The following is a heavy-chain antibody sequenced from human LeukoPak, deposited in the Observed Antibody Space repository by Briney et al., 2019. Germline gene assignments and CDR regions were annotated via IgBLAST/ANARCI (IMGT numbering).Heavy chain of an antibody. CDR1: GFTFSSYA. CDR3: ARDLAVAGTA. CDR2: ISGSGGST. D-gene: IGHD6-19*01. J-gene: IGHJ4*02. V-gene: IGHV3-23*01. Sequence: GGSLRLSCAASGFTFSSYAMSWVRQAPGKGLEWVSAISGSGGSTYYADSVKGRFTISRDNAKNSLYLQMNSLRAEDTAVYYCARDLAVAGTAWGQGTLVTVSS.